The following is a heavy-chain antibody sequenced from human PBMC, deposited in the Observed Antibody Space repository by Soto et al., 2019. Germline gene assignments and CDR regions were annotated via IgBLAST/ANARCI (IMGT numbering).Heavy chain of an antibody. CDR2: ISSTTNYI. CDR3: ARESEDLTSNFVH. V-gene: IGHV3-21*06. CDR1: GVTFTGYS. Sequence: AGGSMRLSGAASGVTFTGYSSNWVRQATGKGLEWLSSISSTTNYIYYGDSMKGRFTISRDNAKNSLYLEMNSLRAEDTAVYYCARESEDLTSNFVHWGQGTLVTV. J-gene: IGHJ4*02.